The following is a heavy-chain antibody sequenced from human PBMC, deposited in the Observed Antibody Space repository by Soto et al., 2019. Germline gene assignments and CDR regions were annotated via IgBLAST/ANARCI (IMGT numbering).Heavy chain of an antibody. Sequence: SETLSLTCAVSSGSISSSNWWSWVSQPPGKGLEWIGEIYHSGSTNYNPSLKSRVTISVDKSKNQFSLKLSSVTAADTAVYYCARGRIAVAGIDYWGQGTLVTVSS. CDR2: IYHSGST. D-gene: IGHD6-19*01. V-gene: IGHV4-4*02. CDR1: SGSISSSNW. CDR3: ARGRIAVAGIDY. J-gene: IGHJ4*02.